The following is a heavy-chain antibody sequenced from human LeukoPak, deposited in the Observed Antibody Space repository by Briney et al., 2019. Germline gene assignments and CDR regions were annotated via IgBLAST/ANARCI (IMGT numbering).Heavy chain of an antibody. J-gene: IGHJ4*02. CDR3: TKDLGTEYNIFDY. CDR2: VRYGGNIK. CDR1: EFTFSAYG. Sequence: GGSLRLSCATSEFTFSAYGMHWIRQAPGRGLEWVAFVRYGGNIKYYADSVKGRFTISRVNSKNTLYLQMNSLRPEDTAVYYCTKDLGTEYNIFDYWGQGTLVTVPS. D-gene: IGHD3-9*01. V-gene: IGHV3-30*02.